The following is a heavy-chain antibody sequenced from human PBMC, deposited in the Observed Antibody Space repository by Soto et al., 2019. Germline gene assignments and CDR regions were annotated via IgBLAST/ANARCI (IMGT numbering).Heavy chain of an antibody. V-gene: IGHV3-23*01. CDR3: AKDGRARVVPAAMRWFDP. J-gene: IGHJ5*02. Sequence: GSLRLSCAASGFTFSSYAMSWVRQAPGKGLEWVSAISGSGGSTYYADSVKGRFTISRDNSKNTLYLQMNSLRAEDTAVYYCAKDGRARVVPAAMRWFDPWGQGTLVTVSS. CDR2: ISGSGGST. D-gene: IGHD2-2*01. CDR1: GFTFSSYA.